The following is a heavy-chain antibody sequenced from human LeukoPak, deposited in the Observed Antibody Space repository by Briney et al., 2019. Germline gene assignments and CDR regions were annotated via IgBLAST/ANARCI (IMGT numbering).Heavy chain of an antibody. CDR2: ISGSGGST. J-gene: IGHJ4*02. D-gene: IGHD2/OR15-2a*01. CDR1: GFTFSSYT. CDR3: ANFSETLDY. Sequence: PGGSLRVSCAASGFTFSSYTMSWVRQAPGKGLEWVSGISGSGGSTYYADSVKGRFTISRDNSKNTLYLQMNNLRAEDTAIYYCANFSETLDYWGQGTLVTVSS. V-gene: IGHV3-23*01.